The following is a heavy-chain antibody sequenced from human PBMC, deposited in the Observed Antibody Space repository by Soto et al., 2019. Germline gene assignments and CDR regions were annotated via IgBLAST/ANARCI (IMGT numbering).Heavy chain of an antibody. D-gene: IGHD2-8*01. CDR3: ARDPYNVLMVNAPNLYGMDV. CDR1: GYTFTNFG. J-gene: IGHJ6*02. V-gene: IGHV1-18*01. CDR2: ISSYNGNT. Sequence: ASVKVSCKASGYTFTNFGISWVRQAPGQGLEWMGWISSYNGNTNYAQSLQGRVTMTTDTSTSTAYMELRSLRSDDTAVYYCARDPYNVLMVNAPNLYGMDVWGQGTTVTVSS.